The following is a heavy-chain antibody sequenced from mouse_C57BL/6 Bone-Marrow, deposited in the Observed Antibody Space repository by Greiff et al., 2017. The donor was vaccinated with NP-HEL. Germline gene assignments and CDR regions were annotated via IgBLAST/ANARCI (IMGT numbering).Heavy chain of an antibody. CDR1: GYTFTSYW. CDR2: INPSSGGI. Sequence: VQLQQSGAELVKPGASVKLSCKASGYTFTSYWMHWVKQRPGQGLEWIGNINPSSGGINYDEKFKSQATLTVDKAASTAYMQLSSLRSEDTAVYYCARKSFDYGGKGTTRTVSA. V-gene: IGHV1-53*01. J-gene: IGHJ2*01. CDR3: ARKSFDY.